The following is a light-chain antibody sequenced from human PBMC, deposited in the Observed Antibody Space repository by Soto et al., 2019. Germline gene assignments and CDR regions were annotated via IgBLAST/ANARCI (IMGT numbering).Light chain of an antibody. Sequence: EVVLTQSPGTLSLSPGERATLSCRASQSVSSNYLAWYQQKPGQAPSLLIYGASSRATGIPDRFSGSVSGTGFTLTISRLEPEDFAVYYCQQYGSSPITFGQGTRLEIK. CDR3: QQYGSSPIT. V-gene: IGKV3-20*01. CDR1: QSVSSNY. CDR2: GAS. J-gene: IGKJ5*01.